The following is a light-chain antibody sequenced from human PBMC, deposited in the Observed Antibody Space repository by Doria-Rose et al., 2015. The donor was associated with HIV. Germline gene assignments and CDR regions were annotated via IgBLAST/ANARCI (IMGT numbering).Light chain of an antibody. CDR1: QSLLYTSKNY. Sequence: DIRVTQSPESLGMSLGERATLNCKSNQSLLYTSKNYLAWYQQKPGQPPKLLIYWASTRQSGVPVRFSGSVSGTDFTLTISSLEAEDVAVYYCQQYYDTPSFGPGTTVDTK. CDR2: WAS. V-gene: IGKV4-1*01. CDR3: QQYYDTPS. J-gene: IGKJ3*01.